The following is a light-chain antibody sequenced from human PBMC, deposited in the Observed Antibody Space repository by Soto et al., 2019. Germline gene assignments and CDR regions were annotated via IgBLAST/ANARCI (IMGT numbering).Light chain of an antibody. CDR3: QKYNQWPWT. Sequence: VMKQAPATLSVSPGERATLSFRASQTINNNVAWYQLKDGQVPRLVIYGASTRATDIPARFSGDGSGTEFTLTISSLQSEDFGIYYCQKYNQWPWTFGPGTKVDIK. V-gene: IGKV3-15*01. J-gene: IGKJ1*01. CDR2: GAS. CDR1: QTINNN.